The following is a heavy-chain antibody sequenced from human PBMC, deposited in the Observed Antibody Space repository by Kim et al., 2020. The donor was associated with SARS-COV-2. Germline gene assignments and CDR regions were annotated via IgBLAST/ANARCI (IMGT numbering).Heavy chain of an antibody. CDR2: TKNKANSYTT. CDR1: GFTFSDHY. CDR3: ARPYTGTYRGIGY. V-gene: IGHV3-72*01. Sequence: GGSLRLSCAASGFTFSDHYMDWVRQAPGKGLEWVGRTKNKANSYTTEYAASVKGRFTISRDDSQNSLYLEMNILNTEDTAVYYCARPYTGTYRGIGYWGQGTLVTVSS. J-gene: IGHJ4*02. D-gene: IGHD1-26*01.